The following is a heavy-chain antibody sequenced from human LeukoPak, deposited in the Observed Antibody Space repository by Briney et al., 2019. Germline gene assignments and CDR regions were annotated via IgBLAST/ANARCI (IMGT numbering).Heavy chain of an antibody. CDR1: GGSFSGYY. Sequence: SETLSLTCAVYGGSFSGYYWSWIRQPPGKGLEWIGEINHSGSTNYNPSLKSRVTISVDTSKNQFSLKLSSVTAADTAVYYCARAVVGALSLIRGYFQHWGQGTLVTVSS. D-gene: IGHD1-26*01. CDR2: INHSGST. J-gene: IGHJ1*01. V-gene: IGHV4-34*01. CDR3: ARAVVGALSLIRGYFQH.